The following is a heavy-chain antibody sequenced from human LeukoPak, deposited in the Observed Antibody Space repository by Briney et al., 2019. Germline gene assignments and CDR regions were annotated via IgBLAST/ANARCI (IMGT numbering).Heavy chain of an antibody. CDR3: ARDRDYGSGGYYFDY. D-gene: IGHD3-10*01. J-gene: IGHJ4*02. CDR2: INPSGGST. V-gene: IGHV1-46*01. CDR1: GYTFTTYY. Sequence: ASVKVSCKASGYTFTTYYMHWVRQAPGQGLQWMGIINPSGGSTSYAQKFQGRVTMTRDTSTSTVYMELSSLRSEDTAVYYCARDRDYGSGGYYFDYWGQGTLVTVSS.